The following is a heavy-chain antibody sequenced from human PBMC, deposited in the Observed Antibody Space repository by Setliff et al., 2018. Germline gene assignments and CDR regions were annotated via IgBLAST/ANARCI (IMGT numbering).Heavy chain of an antibody. CDR2: IKQDGSDT. J-gene: IGHJ6*02. CDR1: GFTFSRYW. Sequence: GGSLRLSCAASGFTFSRYWMSWVRQAPGKGLEWVANIKQDGSDTYYMDSVKGRFTISRDNANNSLYLQMNTLRVGDTAVYYCARDHVYGSQYYYYYYGMDVWGQGTTVTVSS. V-gene: IGHV3-7*01. D-gene: IGHD3-10*01. CDR3: ARDHVYGSQYYYYYYGMDV.